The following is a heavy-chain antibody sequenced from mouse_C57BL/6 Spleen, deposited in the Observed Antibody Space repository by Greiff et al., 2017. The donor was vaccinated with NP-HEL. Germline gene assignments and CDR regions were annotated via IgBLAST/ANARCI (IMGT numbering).Heavy chain of an antibody. J-gene: IGHJ2*01. CDR1: GYTFTSYG. Sequence: VKLQESGAELARPGASVKLSCKASGYTFTSYGISWVKQRTGQGLEWIGEIYPRSGNTYYNEKFKGKATLTADKSSSTAYMELRSLTSEDSAVYFCARITTVVYFDYWGQGTTLTVSS. CDR2: IYPRSGNT. D-gene: IGHD1-1*01. CDR3: ARITTVVYFDY. V-gene: IGHV1-81*01.